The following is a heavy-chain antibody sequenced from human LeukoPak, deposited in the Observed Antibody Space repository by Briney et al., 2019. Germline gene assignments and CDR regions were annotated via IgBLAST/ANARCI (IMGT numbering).Heavy chain of an antibody. D-gene: IGHD1-26*01. CDR3: ARDSPGGYFNY. CDR1: GFTVSSSY. J-gene: IGHJ4*02. V-gene: IGHV3-53*01. CDR2: IYDSGGT. Sequence: GGSLRLSCAASGFTVSSSYMSWVRQAPGKGLEWVSVIYDSGGTYYADSVKGRFTISRDNSKNTLYLQMNSLRAEDTAVYYCARDSPGGYFNYWGQGTLVTVSS.